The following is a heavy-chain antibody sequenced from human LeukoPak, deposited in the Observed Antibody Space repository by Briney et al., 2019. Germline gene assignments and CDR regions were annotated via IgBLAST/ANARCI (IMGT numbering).Heavy chain of an antibody. V-gene: IGHV3-21*01. CDR2: ISSSSSYI. CDR3: ARGQYSDWNPHRTFDY. CDR1: GFTFSSYS. J-gene: IGHJ4*02. Sequence: GGSLRLSCAASGFTFSSYSMNWVRQAPGKGLEWVSSISSSSSYIYYADSVKGRFTISRDNAKNSLYLQMNSLRAEDTAVYYCARGQYSDWNPHRTFDYWGQGTLVTVSS. D-gene: IGHD1-1*01.